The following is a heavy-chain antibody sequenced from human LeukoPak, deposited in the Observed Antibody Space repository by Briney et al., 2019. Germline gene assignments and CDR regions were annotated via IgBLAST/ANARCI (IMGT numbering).Heavy chain of an antibody. CDR3: ARGDQAFDY. J-gene: IGHJ4*02. Sequence: SQTPSLTCAISGDSVSSNSAVWNWIRQSPSRGLEWLGRTYYRSKWSNNYAVSVKSRIIINPDTSENQFSLQLNSMTPEDTAVYYCARGDQAFDYWGQGTLVTVSS. D-gene: IGHD2-2*01. V-gene: IGHV6-1*01. CDR1: GDSVSSNSAV. CDR2: TYYRSKWSN.